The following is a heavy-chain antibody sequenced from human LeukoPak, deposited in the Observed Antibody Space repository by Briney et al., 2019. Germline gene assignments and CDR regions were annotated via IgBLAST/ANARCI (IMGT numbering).Heavy chain of an antibody. Sequence: TGGSLRLSCAASRFTFSNYAMTWVRQAPGKGLEWVAAISGNGGSTYYADSVKGRFTISRDNSRNTLYLQMNSLRAEDTAVYYCARQYCSGGSCYVGDDAFDIWGQGTMVTVSS. CDR2: ISGNGGST. CDR1: RFTFSNYA. V-gene: IGHV3-23*01. D-gene: IGHD2-15*01. J-gene: IGHJ3*02. CDR3: ARQYCSGGSCYVGDDAFDI.